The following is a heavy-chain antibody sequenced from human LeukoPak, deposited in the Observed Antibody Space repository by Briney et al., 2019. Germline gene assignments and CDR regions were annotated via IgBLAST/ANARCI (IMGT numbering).Heavy chain of an antibody. D-gene: IGHD3-22*01. J-gene: IGHJ4*02. Sequence: PGGSLRLSCAASGFTFSSYSMNWVRQAPGKGLEWVSYISSSSSTIYYADSVKGRFTISRDNAKHSLYVQMNSLRAEDTAVYYCAREGRKWLLPYFDYWGQGTLVTVSS. CDR3: AREGRKWLLPYFDY. CDR1: GFTFSSYS. V-gene: IGHV3-48*01. CDR2: ISSSSSTI.